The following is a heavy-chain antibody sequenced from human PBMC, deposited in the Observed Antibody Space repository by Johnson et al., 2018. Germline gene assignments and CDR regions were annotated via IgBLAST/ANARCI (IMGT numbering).Heavy chain of an antibody. CDR2: ISYDGRNK. Sequence: QVQLQESGGGVVQPGRSLRLSCAASGFTFSSYAMHWVRQAPGKGLVWVAVISYDGRNKYYADSVEGRFTISRDNSKNTVYLQMNSLRAEDTAVYHCAKGEPGPIVVVVSAAFDMWGQGTMVTVSS. CDR1: GFTFSSYA. J-gene: IGHJ3*02. CDR3: AKGEPGPIVVVVSAAFDM. V-gene: IGHV3-30*04. D-gene: IGHD2-15*01.